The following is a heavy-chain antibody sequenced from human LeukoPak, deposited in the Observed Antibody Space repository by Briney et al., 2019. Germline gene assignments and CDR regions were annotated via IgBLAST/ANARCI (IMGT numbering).Heavy chain of an antibody. CDR1: GGSISSYY. CDR3: ARRTDSGSWYFDL. V-gene: IGHV4-59*01. J-gene: IGHJ2*01. CDR2: IYYSGST. Sequence: PSETLSLTCTVSGGSISSYYWSWIRQPPGKGLEWIGYIYYSGSTNYNPSLKSRVTLSVDTSKNQFSLKLSSVTAADTAVYYCARRTDSGSWYFDLWSRGTLVTVSS. D-gene: IGHD6-6*01.